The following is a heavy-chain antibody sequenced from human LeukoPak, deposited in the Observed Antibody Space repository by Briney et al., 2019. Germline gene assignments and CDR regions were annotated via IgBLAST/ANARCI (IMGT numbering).Heavy chain of an antibody. CDR1: GFTFSNYA. D-gene: IGHD4-17*01. J-gene: IGHJ1*01. V-gene: IGHV3-48*02. CDR2: ISSTSPSTI. Sequence: GGSLILSCAASGFTFSNYAMNWVRQAPGKGLEWVSYISSTSPSTIYYADSVKGRFTISRDNAKNSLYLQMNSLRDEDTAVYYCARDYGDYANYFQHWGQGTLVTVSS. CDR3: ARDYGDYANYFQH.